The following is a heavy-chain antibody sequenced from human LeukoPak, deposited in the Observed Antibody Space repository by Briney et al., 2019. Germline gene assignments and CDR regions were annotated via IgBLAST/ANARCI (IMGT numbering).Heavy chain of an antibody. CDR2: IIPIFGTA. CDR3: AGSLKFITMIPHY. J-gene: IGHJ4*02. V-gene: IGHV1-69*13. Sequence: SVKVSCKASGGTLSSYAISWVRQAPGQGLEWMGGIIPIFGTANYAQKFQGRVTITADESTSTAYVELSSLRSEDTAVFYCAGSLKFITMIPHYWGQGTLVTVSS. CDR1: GGTLSSYA. D-gene: IGHD3-22*01.